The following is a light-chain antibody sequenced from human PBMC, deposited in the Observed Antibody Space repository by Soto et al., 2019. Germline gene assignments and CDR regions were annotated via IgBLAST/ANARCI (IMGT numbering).Light chain of an antibody. CDR2: EVN. CDR3: SSYADSNIVV. CDR1: SSDIGGYNY. J-gene: IGLJ2*01. V-gene: IGLV2-8*01. Sequence: QSVLTQPPSASGSPGHSVTISCTGTSSDIGGYNYVSWYQQYPGKAPKLMIYEVNKRPSGVPDRFSGSKSGNTASLTVSGLQAEDEADYYCSSYADSNIVVFGGGTKVTVL.